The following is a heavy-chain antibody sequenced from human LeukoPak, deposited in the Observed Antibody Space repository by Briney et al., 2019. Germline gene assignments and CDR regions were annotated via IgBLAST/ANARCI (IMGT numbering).Heavy chain of an antibody. V-gene: IGHV4-59*12. CDR2: IYYSGST. Sequence: PSETLSLTCTVSGGSISSYYWSWIRQPPGKGLEWIGYIYYSGSTNYNPSLKSRVTISVDTSKNQFSLKLSSVTAADTAVYYCARGSGGWGSYYYGMDVWGQGTTVTVSS. CDR1: GGSISSYY. D-gene: IGHD6-19*01. J-gene: IGHJ6*02. CDR3: ARGSGGWGSYYYGMDV.